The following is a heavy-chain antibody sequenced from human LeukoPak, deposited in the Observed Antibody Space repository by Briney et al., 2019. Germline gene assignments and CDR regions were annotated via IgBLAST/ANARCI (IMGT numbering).Heavy chain of an antibody. CDR3: ANDKSDCSGGSCYRPAPWYGMDV. Sequence: GGSLRLSCAASGFTFSEYAMHWVRQAPGKGLEWVAVISYDGRQKYYGDSVKGRFTISRDNPKNTLYLQMNSLRDDDTAVYYCANDKSDCSGGSCYRPAPWYGMDVWGQGTTVTVSS. CDR1: GFTFSEYA. V-gene: IGHV3-30-3*02. J-gene: IGHJ6*02. CDR2: ISYDGRQK. D-gene: IGHD2-15*01.